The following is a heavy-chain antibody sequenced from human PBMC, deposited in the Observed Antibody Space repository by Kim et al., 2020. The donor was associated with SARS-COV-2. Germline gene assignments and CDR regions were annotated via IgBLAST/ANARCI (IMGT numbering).Heavy chain of an antibody. CDR3: ARARSSNYYYGMDV. CDR1: RFTFSSYA. V-gene: IGHV3-30*04. CDR2: ISYDGSNK. Sequence: GGSLRLSCAASRFTFSSYAMHWVRQAPGKGLEWVAVISYDGSNKYYADSVKGRFTISRDNSKNTLYLQMNSLRAEDTAVYYCARARSSNYYYGMDVWGQGTTVTVSS. J-gene: IGHJ6*02. D-gene: IGHD6-19*01.